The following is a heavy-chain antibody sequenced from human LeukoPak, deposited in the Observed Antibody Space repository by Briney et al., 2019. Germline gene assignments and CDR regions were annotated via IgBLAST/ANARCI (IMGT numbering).Heavy chain of an antibody. CDR2: ISSGSSYI. J-gene: IGHJ4*02. V-gene: IGHV3-21*01. Sequence: GRTLRLSRAASGFTFSSYSMNSVRQAPGTGLEWVSSISSGSSYIYYADSVKDRFTISRDNSKNTLYLQMGSLRAEDMAVYYCAREYYGGYVDYWGQGTLVTVSS. CDR3: AREYYGGYVDY. CDR1: GFTFSSYS. D-gene: IGHD3-10*01.